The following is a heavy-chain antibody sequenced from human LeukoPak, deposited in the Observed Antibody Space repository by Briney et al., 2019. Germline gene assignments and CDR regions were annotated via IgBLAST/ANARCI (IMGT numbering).Heavy chain of an antibody. CDR3: RTLVGPTFP. Sequence: SPGGSLRLSCAASGFTFNNAWMSWVRQAPGKGLEWVGRIKSKTDGCTTDYAAPVKARFTISRDDLKNTLYLQMNSLKTEDTAAYYCRTLVGPTFPWGQGTLVTVSS. V-gene: IGHV3-15*01. J-gene: IGHJ5*02. CDR1: GFTFNNAW. CDR2: IKSKTDGCTT. D-gene: IGHD1-26*01.